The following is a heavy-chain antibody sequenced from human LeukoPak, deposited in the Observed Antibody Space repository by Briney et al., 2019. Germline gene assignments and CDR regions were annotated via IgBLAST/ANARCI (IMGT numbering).Heavy chain of an antibody. CDR1: GFTFSSYW. D-gene: IGHD5-12*01. CDR3: ASHAGYSGYDNIDY. V-gene: IGHV3-48*04. J-gene: IGHJ4*02. CDR2: ISSSGSTI. Sequence: TGGSLRLSCAASGFTFSSYWMSWVRQAPGKGLEWVSYISSSGSTIYYADSVKGRFTISRDNAKNSLYLQMNSLRAEDTAVYYCASHAGYSGYDNIDYWGQGTLVTVSS.